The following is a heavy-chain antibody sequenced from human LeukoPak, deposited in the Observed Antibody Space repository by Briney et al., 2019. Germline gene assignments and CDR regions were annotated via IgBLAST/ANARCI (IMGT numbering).Heavy chain of an antibody. CDR2: INHSGST. V-gene: IGHV4-34*01. CDR1: GGSFSGYY. D-gene: IGHD3-3*01. Sequence: SETLSLTCAVYGGSFSGYYWSWIRQPPGKGLEWIGEINHSGSTNYNPSLKSRVTISVDTSKNQFSLKLSSVTAADTAVYYCARGLHPYYDFWSGYYHNWFDPWGQGTLVTVSS. J-gene: IGHJ5*02. CDR3: ARGLHPYYDFWSGYYHNWFDP.